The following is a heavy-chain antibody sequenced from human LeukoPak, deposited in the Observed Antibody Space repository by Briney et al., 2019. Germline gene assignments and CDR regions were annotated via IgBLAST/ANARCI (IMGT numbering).Heavy chain of an antibody. V-gene: IGHV4-61*08. CDR2: IYYSGTT. D-gene: IGHD6-25*01. CDR3: ARAEGGDDAFDI. Sequence: SETLSLTCTVSGGSISSGDYYWSWIRQPPGKGLEWIGYIYYSGTTNYNPSLKSRITMSVDTSKNQFSLELKSVTAADTAVYYCARAEGGDDAFDIWSQGTMVTVSS. J-gene: IGHJ3*02. CDR1: GGSISSGDYY.